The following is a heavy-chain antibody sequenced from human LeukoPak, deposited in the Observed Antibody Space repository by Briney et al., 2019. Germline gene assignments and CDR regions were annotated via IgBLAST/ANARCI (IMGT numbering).Heavy chain of an antibody. CDR2: IRSKANGGTT. CDR3: TRANIVVVPAAIEYYFDY. V-gene: IGHV3-49*03. CDR1: GFTFGDYA. J-gene: IGHJ4*02. Sequence: GGSLRLSCTASGFTFGDYAMSWFRQAPGKGLEGVGFIRSKANGGTTEYAASVKGRLTISRDDSKSIAYLQMNSLKTEDTAVYYCTRANIVVVPAAIEYYFDYWGQGTLVTVSS. D-gene: IGHD2-2*01.